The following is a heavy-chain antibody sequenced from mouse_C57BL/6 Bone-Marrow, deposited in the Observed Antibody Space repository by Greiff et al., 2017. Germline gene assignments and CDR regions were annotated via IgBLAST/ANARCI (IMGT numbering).Heavy chain of an antibody. V-gene: IGHV1-55*01. CDR2: IYPGSGST. CDR3: ARIYYGNYVFDY. CDR1: GYTFTSYW. J-gene: IGHJ2*01. Sequence: QVQLQQPGAELVKPGASVKMSCKASGYTFTSYWITWVKQRPGQGLEWIGDIYPGSGSTNYNEKFKGKATLTVDTSSSTAYMQLSSLTSEDSAVYYGARIYYGNYVFDYWGQGTALTVSS. D-gene: IGHD2-1*01.